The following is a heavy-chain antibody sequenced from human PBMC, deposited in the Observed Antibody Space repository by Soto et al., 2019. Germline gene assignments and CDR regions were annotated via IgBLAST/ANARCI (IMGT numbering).Heavy chain of an antibody. CDR3: AKLYSDGSSRAY. Sequence: GQLLESGGGLVQPGGSLRRSCAASGINFSSYAMSLVRQAPGKWLEWVSAISGSGGSTYYADSVKGRFTISRDNAKNTLYLPMNSLSAEDTAVYYCAKLYSDGSSRAYWGQGTLVTVSS. CDR2: ISGSGGST. CDR1: GINFSSYA. D-gene: IGHD5-18*01. J-gene: IGHJ4*02. V-gene: IGHV3-23*01.